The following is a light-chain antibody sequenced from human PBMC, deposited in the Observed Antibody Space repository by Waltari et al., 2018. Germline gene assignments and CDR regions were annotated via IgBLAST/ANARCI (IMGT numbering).Light chain of an antibody. J-gene: IGLJ3*02. CDR1: SGSIASNY. V-gene: IGLV6-57*03. CDR2: ADN. CDR3: QSYASSDQV. Sequence: NFMLTQPHSVSESPGKTVTISCTRSSGSIASNYVQWYQQRPGSAPTTVIYADNQRPSGVPDRVSGSIDSSPTTAPLTISVLKTEDEADYYWQSYASSDQVFGGGTKLTVL.